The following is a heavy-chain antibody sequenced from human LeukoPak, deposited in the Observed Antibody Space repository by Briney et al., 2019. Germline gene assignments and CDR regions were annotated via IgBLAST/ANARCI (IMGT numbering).Heavy chain of an antibody. CDR3: ARDPGKDGYNYSFDY. Sequence: SETLSLTCTVSGGSISSGGYYWSWIRQHPVKGLEWVGYIDYSGSTYYNPSLKSRLTISMDTSKNQFSLRLSSVTAADTAVYYCARDPGKDGYNYSFDYWGQGTLVTVS. D-gene: IGHD5-24*01. CDR1: GGSISSGGYY. J-gene: IGHJ4*02. CDR2: IDYSGST. V-gene: IGHV4-31*03.